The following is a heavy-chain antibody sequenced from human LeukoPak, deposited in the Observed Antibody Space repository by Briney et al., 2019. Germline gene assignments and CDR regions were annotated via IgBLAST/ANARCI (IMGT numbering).Heavy chain of an antibody. CDR1: GYTFTGYY. V-gene: IGHV1-2*02. J-gene: IGHJ4*02. D-gene: IGHD2-2*01. CDR2: INPNSGGT. CDR3: ARAGYCSSTSCYDFDY. Sequence: GASVKVSCKASGYTFTGYYMHWVRQAPGQGLEWMGWINPNSGGTNYAQKFQGRVTMTRDTSISTAYMELSRLRSDDTAVYYCARAGYCSSTSCYDFDYGGQGTLVTVSS.